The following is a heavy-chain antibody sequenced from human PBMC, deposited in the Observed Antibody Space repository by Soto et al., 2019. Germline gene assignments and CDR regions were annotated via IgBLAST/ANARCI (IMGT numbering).Heavy chain of an antibody. CDR1: GGSISSGDYY. CDR3: ARFADGLLWVGESQLGYYFDY. CDR2: IYYSGST. J-gene: IGHJ4*02. Sequence: PSETLSLTCTVSGGSISSGDYYWSWIRQPPGKGLEWIGYIYYSGSTYYNPSLKSRVTISVDTSKNQFSLKLSSVTAADTAVYYCARFADGLLWVGESQLGYYFDYWGQGTLVTVSS. V-gene: IGHV4-30-4*01. D-gene: IGHD3-10*01.